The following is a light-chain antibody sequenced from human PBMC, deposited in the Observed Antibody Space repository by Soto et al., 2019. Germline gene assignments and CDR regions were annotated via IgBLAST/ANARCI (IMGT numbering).Light chain of an antibody. CDR3: SAWDDRLNGPV. CDR2: FND. CDR1: SSNIGSTS. Sequence: QSVLTQPPSISGTPGQGVVISCSGGSSNIGSTSVNWYQQLPGTAPRLLIYFNDKRPSGVPDRFAGSKSGTSASLVISGLQSEDGADYYCSAWDDRLNGPVLGGGTQLTVL. V-gene: IGLV1-44*01. J-gene: IGLJ2*01.